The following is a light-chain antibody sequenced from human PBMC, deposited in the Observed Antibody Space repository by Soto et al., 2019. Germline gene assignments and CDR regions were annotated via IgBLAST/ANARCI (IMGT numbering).Light chain of an antibody. J-gene: IGKJ3*01. CDR1: QSISRH. Sequence: DIQVTQSPSSLSASVGDRVTITCRASQSISRHLNWYQQKPGKAPKLLISGTFTLQSGVPSRFNGSGSGTDFTLTISRLQPEDFATYYCQHLNNYPPFTFGPGTKVDIK. V-gene: IGKV1-9*01. CDR3: QHLNNYPPFT. CDR2: GTF.